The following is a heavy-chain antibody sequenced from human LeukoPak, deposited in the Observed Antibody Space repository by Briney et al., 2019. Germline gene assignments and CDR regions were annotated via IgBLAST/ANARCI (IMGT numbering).Heavy chain of an antibody. V-gene: IGHV4-39*07. Sequence: SETLSLTCTVSGGSISSSSYYWGWIRQPPGTGLEWIGSIYYSGSTYYNPSLKSRVTISVDTSKNQFSLKLSSVTAADTAVYYCARSVGATRPYYFDYWGQGTLVTVSS. J-gene: IGHJ4*02. CDR2: IYYSGST. D-gene: IGHD1-26*01. CDR1: GGSISSSSYY. CDR3: ARSVGATRPYYFDY.